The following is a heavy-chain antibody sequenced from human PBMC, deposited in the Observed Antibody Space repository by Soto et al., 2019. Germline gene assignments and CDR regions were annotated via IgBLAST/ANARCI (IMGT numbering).Heavy chain of an antibody. CDR2: ISSSSGSI. J-gene: IGHJ4*02. CDR3: ARRGYCSGGSCPLLPYYFDY. CDR1: GFTFSSYG. Sequence: PGGSLRLSCAASGFTFSSYGMHWVRQAPGKGLEWVSYISSSSGSIYYADSVKGRFTISRDNAKNSLYLQMNSLRADDTAVYYCARRGYCSGGSCPLLPYYFDYWGQGALVTVSS. V-gene: IGHV3-48*01. D-gene: IGHD2-15*01.